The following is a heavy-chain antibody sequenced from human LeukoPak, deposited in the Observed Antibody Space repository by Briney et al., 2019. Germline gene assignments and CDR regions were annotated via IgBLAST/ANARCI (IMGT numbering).Heavy chain of an antibody. D-gene: IGHD3-10*01. J-gene: IGHJ4*02. V-gene: IGHV3-7*01. Sequence: GGSLRLSCTASEFTFSSYWMGWVRQAPGKGLEWVASIKDDEGEKYYVDSVKGRFTISRDNTKNSLFLQMNSLRAEDTAVYYCARDTFGGFDYWGQGTLVNVSS. CDR3: ARDTFGGFDY. CDR2: IKDDEGEK. CDR1: EFTFSSYW.